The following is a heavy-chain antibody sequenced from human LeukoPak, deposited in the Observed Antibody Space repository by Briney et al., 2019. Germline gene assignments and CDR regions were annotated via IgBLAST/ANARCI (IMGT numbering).Heavy chain of an antibody. D-gene: IGHD6-19*01. CDR3: ARDDGIAVAANPMSFDY. Sequence: GGSLRLSCAASGFTFSRYWMHWVRQAPGKGLVWVSRINSDGSSTSYADSVKGRFTISRDNAKNTLYLQMNSLRAEDTAVYYCARDDGIAVAANPMSFDYWGQGTLVTVSS. V-gene: IGHV3-74*01. J-gene: IGHJ4*02. CDR1: GFTFSRYW. CDR2: INSDGSST.